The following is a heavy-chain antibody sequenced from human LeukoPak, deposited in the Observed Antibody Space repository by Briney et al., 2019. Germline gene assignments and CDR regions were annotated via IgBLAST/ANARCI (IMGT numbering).Heavy chain of an antibody. Sequence: QPAESLRLSCAVSGLSVSSNCMSWVRQAPGKGMEWVSVMYSGGSTYYDNSVKGRFTITRDNSKNTLYLQMNSLRAEDTAVYYCARYYNSSDFFDYWGQGTLVTVSS. J-gene: IGHJ4*02. V-gene: IGHV3-53*01. CDR3: ARYYNSSDFFDY. D-gene: IGHD3-22*01. CDR1: GLSVSSNC. CDR2: MYSGGST.